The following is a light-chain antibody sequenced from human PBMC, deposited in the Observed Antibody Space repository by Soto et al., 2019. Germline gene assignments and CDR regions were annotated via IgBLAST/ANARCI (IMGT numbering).Light chain of an antibody. CDR2: GNN. V-gene: IGLV1-40*01. J-gene: IGLJ3*02. CDR1: SSNIGAGYD. Sequence: QSVLTQPPSVSGAPGQTFTNTCTGSSSNIGAGYDVHWYQQLPGRAPQLLIFGNNNRPSGVPDRFSGSKSGTSASLAIAGLQDEDEADYYCQSYDSSLGGFWVFGGGTKLTVL. CDR3: QSYDSSLGGFWV.